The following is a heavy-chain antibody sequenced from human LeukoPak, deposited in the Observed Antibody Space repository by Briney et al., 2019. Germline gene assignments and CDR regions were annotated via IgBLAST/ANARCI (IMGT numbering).Heavy chain of an antibody. D-gene: IGHD3-22*01. CDR1: GYTFTSYG. Sequence: ASVKVSCKASGYTFTSYGISWVRQAPGQGLEWMGGIIPIFGTANYAQKFQGRVTITADESTSTAYMELGSLRSEDTAVYYCALGGVVVISYYYYYMDVWGKGTTVTVSS. V-gene: IGHV1-69*13. J-gene: IGHJ6*03. CDR2: IIPIFGTA. CDR3: ALGGVVVISYYYYYMDV.